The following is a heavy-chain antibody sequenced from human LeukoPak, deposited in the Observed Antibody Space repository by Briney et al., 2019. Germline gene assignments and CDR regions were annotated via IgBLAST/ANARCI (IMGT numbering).Heavy chain of an antibody. CDR3: YIPYYDTSAYKGY. Sequence: GGSLRLSCAASGFTFSTYAMSWVRQAPGKGLEWVSAISGSGGSTYYADSVKGRFTISRDNSKNTLYLQMNSLRAEDTAVYYCYIPYYDTSAYKGYWGQGTLVTVSS. V-gene: IGHV3-23*01. J-gene: IGHJ4*02. CDR2: ISGSGGST. D-gene: IGHD3-22*01. CDR1: GFTFSTYA.